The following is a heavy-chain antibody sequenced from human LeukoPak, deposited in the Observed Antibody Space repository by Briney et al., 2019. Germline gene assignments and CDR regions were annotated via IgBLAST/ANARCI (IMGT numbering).Heavy chain of an antibody. J-gene: IGHJ3*02. CDR1: GFTFSSCG. D-gene: IGHD6-19*01. CDR3: AKALTSGWYLDAFNI. CDR2: ISYDGSNK. Sequence: PGGSLRLSCAASGFTFSSCGMHWVRQAPGKGLEWVAVISYDGSNKYYADSVKGRFTISRDNSKNTLFLEMNSLRAEDTAVYYCAKALTSGWYLDAFNIWGQGTMVTGSS. V-gene: IGHV3-30*18.